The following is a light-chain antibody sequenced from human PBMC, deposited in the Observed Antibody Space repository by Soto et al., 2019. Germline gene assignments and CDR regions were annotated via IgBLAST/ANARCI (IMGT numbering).Light chain of an antibody. CDR2: DAS. CDR3: QQYDNLPSLT. J-gene: IGKJ4*01. V-gene: IGKV1-33*01. Sequence: DIQMTQSPSSLSASVGDRVTITCQASQDISNSLNWYQQKPGKAPKLLIYDASNLETGVPSRFSGSGSVTDFTFTISSLQPEDSATYYCQQYDNLPSLTFGGGTKVEIK. CDR1: QDISNS.